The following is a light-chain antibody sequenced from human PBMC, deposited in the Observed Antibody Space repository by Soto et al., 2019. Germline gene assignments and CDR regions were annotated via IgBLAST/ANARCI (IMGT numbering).Light chain of an antibody. CDR1: QIFSSSF. J-gene: IGKJ1*01. CDR2: AAS. Sequence: EIVLTQSPGTLSLSPGERATLSCRASQIFSSSFLAWYQQKPGQAPWLLIYAASTRAPGIPDRFSGSASGTDFTLTISRLEPEDFAVYYCQQYAISHRTFGQGTKVEI. CDR3: QQYAISHRT. V-gene: IGKV3-20*01.